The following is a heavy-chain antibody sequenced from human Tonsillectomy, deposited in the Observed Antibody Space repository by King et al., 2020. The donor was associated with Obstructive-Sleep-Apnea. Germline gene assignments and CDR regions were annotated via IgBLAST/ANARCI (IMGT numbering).Heavy chain of an antibody. Sequence: VQLVESGGGVVQPGKSLRVSCAASGFTFSSYGMHWVRQSPGKGLEWVAVISFDGSNKYYADSVKGRFTISRDNSKNTLYLQMNSLRAEDTAVYYCAKGRSDYVILTGYYSNGTGYGMDVWGQGTTVTVSS. J-gene: IGHJ6*02. CDR1: GFTFSSYG. CDR3: AKGRSDYVILTGYYSNGTGYGMDV. V-gene: IGHV3-30*18. D-gene: IGHD3-9*01. CDR2: ISFDGSNK.